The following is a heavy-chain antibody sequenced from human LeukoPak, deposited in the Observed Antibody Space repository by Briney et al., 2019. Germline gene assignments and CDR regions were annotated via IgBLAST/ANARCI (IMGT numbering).Heavy chain of an antibody. CDR2: IDPSDSYT. J-gene: IGHJ4*02. CDR1: GYSFTTYW. V-gene: IGHV5-10-1*01. CDR3: ASGVPGPNCSGGSCYSTSDY. Sequence: GESLKISCKGSGYSFTTYWISWVRQMPGKGLEWMGRIDPSDSYTNYSPSFQGHVTISADKSISTAYLQWSSLKASDTAMYYCASGVPGPNCSGGSCYSTSDYWGQGTLVTVSS. D-gene: IGHD2-15*01.